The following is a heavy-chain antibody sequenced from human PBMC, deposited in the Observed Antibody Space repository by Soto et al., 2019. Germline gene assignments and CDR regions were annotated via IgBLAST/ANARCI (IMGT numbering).Heavy chain of an antibody. CDR2: ISNSGGRT. J-gene: IGHJ5*02. D-gene: IGHD2-2*01. Sequence: GGSLRLSCAASGFTFSSYAMSWVRQAPGKGLEWVSTISNSGGRTYYADSVKGRFAISRDNSKNTLYLHMTSLRPEDTAVYYCASSSTVLSPTAMTGWFDPWGQGTLVTVSS. V-gene: IGHV3-23*01. CDR1: GFTFSSYA. CDR3: ASSSTVLSPTAMTGWFDP.